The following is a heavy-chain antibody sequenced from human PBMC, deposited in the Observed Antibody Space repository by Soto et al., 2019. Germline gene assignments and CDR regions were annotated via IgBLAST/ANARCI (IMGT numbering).Heavy chain of an antibody. CDR1: GGSVSSGSYY. J-gene: IGHJ6*02. D-gene: IGHD3-22*01. Sequence: SETQSITCTVSGGSVSSGSYYWSWIRQTPGKGLEWIGYIYYSGSTNYNPSLKSRVTISVDTSKNQFSLKLSSVTAADTAVYYCARSYYYDSSGYYPDYYYYYGMDVWGQGTTVTVSS. V-gene: IGHV4-61*01. CDR3: ARSYYYDSSGYYPDYYYYYGMDV. CDR2: IYYSGST.